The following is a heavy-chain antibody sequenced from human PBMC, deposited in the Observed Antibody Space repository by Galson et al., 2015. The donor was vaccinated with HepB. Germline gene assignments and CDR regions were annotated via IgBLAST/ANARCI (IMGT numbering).Heavy chain of an antibody. J-gene: IGHJ4*02. CDR2: IAYDGRSE. Sequence: SLRLSCAASGFTFNTYGMHWVRQAPGKGLEWVAVIAYDGRSEYYADPVKGRFTISRDNSKNTVYLQMNSLRAEDTAVYYCAKLEIGASYQGEAFDHWGQGTPVTVSS. D-gene: IGHD1-26*01. V-gene: IGHV3-30*18. CDR1: GFTFNTYG. CDR3: AKLEIGASYQGEAFDH.